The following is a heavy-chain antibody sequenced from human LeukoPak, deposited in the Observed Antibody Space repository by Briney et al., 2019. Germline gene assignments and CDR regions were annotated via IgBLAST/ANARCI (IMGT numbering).Heavy chain of an antibody. CDR2: IYYSGST. V-gene: IGHV4-31*03. D-gene: IGHD3-10*01. Sequence: SETLSLTCTVSGGSISSGGYYWSWIRQHPGKGLEWIGYIYYSGSTYYNPSLKSRVTISVDTSKNQFSLKLSSVTGADTAVYYCMVRGVIIGFDYWGQGTLVTVSS. CDR1: GGSISSGGYY. CDR3: MVRGVIIGFDY. J-gene: IGHJ4*02.